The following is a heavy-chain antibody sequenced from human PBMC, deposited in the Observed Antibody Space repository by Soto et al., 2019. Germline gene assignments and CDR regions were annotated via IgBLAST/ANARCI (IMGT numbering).Heavy chain of an antibody. D-gene: IGHD3-22*01. J-gene: IGHJ4*02. CDR3: ARESYYRCGYYLVPTRGYSNY. V-gene: IGHV3-7*05. CDR2: IKQDGSKK. CDR1: GFTFSSNW. Sequence: GGSLRLSCAASGFTFSSNWMSWVRQAPGKGLEWVANIKQDGSKKYYVDSVKGRFTISRDNANNSLYLQMNSLRAEDTAVYYCARESYYRCGYYLVPTRGYSNYRGQGTLVTGST.